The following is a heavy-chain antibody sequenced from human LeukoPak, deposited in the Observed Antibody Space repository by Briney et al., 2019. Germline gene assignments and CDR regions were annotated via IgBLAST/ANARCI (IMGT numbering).Heavy chain of an antibody. CDR3: ARGYCSSTSCYTPRFEY. CDR2: INPSGGST. CDR1: GYTFTSYY. J-gene: IGHJ4*02. D-gene: IGHD2-2*02. V-gene: IGHV1-46*01. Sequence: RRASVKVSCKASGYTFTSYYMHWVRQAPGQGLEWMGIINPSGGSTSYAQKFQGRVTMTRDTSTSTVYMELSSLRSEDTAVYYCARGYCSSTSCYTPRFEYWGQGTLVTVSS.